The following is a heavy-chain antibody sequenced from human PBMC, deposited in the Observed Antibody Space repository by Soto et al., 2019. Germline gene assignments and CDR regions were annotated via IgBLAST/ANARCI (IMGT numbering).Heavy chain of an antibody. D-gene: IGHD3-3*01. J-gene: IGHJ6*02. CDR1: GYTFTSYY. V-gene: IGHV1-46*01. CDR2: INPSGGST. CDR3: ARGGQIFGVVIEIYYYYGMDV. Sequence: ASVKVSCKASGYTFTSYYMHWVRQAPGQGLEWMGIINPSGGSTSYAQKFQGRVTMTRDTSTSTVYMELSSLRSEDTAVYYCARGGQIFGVVIEIYYYYGMDVWGQGTTVTVSS.